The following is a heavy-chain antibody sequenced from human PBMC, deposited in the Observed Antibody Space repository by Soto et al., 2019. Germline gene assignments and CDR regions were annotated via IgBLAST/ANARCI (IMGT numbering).Heavy chain of an antibody. CDR3: GTQPGGGGY. D-gene: IGHD3-10*01. Sequence: EVQLVESGGGLIQPGGSLRLSCAVSGFTVSNNYMSWVRQAPGKGLEGVSVIYSGGYTAYGDSVKGRFTISRDNSKNTLISQMNSPGARGTGVFSVGTQPGGGGYWGQGTLVTVSS. CDR2: IYSGGYT. V-gene: IGHV3-53*01. J-gene: IGHJ4*02. CDR1: GFTVSNNY.